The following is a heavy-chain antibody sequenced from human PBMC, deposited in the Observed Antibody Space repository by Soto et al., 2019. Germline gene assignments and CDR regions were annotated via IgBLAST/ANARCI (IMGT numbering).Heavy chain of an antibody. CDR2: IFYNGIT. J-gene: IGHJ4*02. D-gene: IGHD3-10*01. CDR1: GGSISSISHS. CDR3: ARLVTSTQYYFDF. V-gene: IGHV4-39*02. Sequence: PSETLSLTCTVSGGSISSISHSWGWIRQSPGQGLEWIGNIFYNGITYYNPSLKSRVTISADTSKNHFYLKLRPVTVADTAVYSWARLVTSTQYYFDFRGQGSLGTVSS.